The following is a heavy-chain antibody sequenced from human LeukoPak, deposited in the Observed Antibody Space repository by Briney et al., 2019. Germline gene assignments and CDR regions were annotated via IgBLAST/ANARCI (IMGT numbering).Heavy chain of an antibody. V-gene: IGHV1-2*02. Sequence: ASVKVSCKASGYTFTGYYMHWVRQAPGQGLEWMGWINPNSGGTNYAQKFQGRVTMTRDTSISTACMELSRLRSDDTAVYYCARDRSGSYATTKNHFDYWGQGTLVTVSS. D-gene: IGHD1-26*01. CDR1: GYTFTGYY. J-gene: IGHJ4*02. CDR2: INPNSGGT. CDR3: ARDRSGSYATTKNHFDY.